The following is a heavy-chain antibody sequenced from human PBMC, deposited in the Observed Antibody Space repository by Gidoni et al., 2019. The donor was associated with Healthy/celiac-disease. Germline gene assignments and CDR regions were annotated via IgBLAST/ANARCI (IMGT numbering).Heavy chain of an antibody. CDR2: SSSSSSYI. CDR3: AGDILTGYYIMNAFDI. Sequence: EVQLVESGGGLVKPGGSLRLSCAASGFTFSSDSMNWVRQAPGKGLEWVSSSSSSSSYIYYADSVKGRFTISRDNAKNSLYLQMNSLRAEDTAVYYCAGDILTGYYIMNAFDIWGQGTMVTVSS. D-gene: IGHD3-9*01. J-gene: IGHJ3*02. V-gene: IGHV3-21*01. CDR1: GFTFSSDS.